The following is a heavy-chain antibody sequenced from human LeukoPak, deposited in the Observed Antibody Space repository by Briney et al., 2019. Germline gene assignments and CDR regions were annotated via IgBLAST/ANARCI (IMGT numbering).Heavy chain of an antibody. CDR3: ARTNGDYYAFDI. J-gene: IGHJ3*02. CDR1: GYTFTNYF. V-gene: IGHV1-2*06. Sequence: GASVKVSCKASGYTFTNYFIHWVRQAPGQGLEWMGRINPNSGGTNYAQKFQGRVTMTRDTSISTAYMELSRLRSDDTAVYYCARTNGDYYAFDIWGQGTMVTVSS. CDR2: INPNSGGT. D-gene: IGHD4-17*01.